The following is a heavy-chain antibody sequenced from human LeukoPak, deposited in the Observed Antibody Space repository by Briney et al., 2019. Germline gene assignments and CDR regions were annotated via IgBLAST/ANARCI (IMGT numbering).Heavy chain of an antibody. J-gene: IGHJ6*01. Sequence: GGSLRLSCAASGFTFSSYWMSWVRQAPGKGLEWVANIKQDGSEKYYVDSVKGRFTISRDNAKNSLYLQMNSLRAEDAAVYYCARDRYSSSWYPGYYYGMDVXXXGTTVTVSS. V-gene: IGHV3-7*01. CDR3: ARDRYSSSWYPGYYYGMDV. D-gene: IGHD6-13*01. CDR1: GFTFSSYW. CDR2: IKQDGSEK.